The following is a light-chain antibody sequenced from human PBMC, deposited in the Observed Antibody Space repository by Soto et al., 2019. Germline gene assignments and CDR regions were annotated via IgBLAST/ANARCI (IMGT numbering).Light chain of an antibody. CDR1: QSIGNY. CDR2: ATS. CDR3: QQRSSWPFT. J-gene: IGKJ3*01. V-gene: IGKV3-11*01. Sequence: EVVLTQSPATLSLSPGEGATLSCRASQSIGNYLAWYQQKPGQAPRLLLYATSNRATGIPARVSGSGSGTDFTLTISSLEPEDFAVYYCQQRSSWPFTFGPGTKVDIK.